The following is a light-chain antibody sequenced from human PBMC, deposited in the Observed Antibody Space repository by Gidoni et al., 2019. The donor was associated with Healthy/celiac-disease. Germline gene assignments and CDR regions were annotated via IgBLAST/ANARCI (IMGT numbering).Light chain of an antibody. CDR2: AAS. J-gene: IGKJ4*01. V-gene: IGKV1-33*01. CDR3: QQYDNLPPLT. Sequence: DIQMTQSPSSLSASVGDRVTITGQASQDISNYLNWYQQKPGKAPKLLIYAASNLETGVPSRFSGSGSGTDFTFTISSLQPEDIATDYCQQYDNLPPLTVGGGTKVESK. CDR1: QDISNY.